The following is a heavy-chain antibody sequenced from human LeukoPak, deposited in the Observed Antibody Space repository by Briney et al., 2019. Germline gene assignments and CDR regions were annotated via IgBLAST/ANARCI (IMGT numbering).Heavy chain of an antibody. V-gene: IGHV1-3*01. D-gene: IGHD1-7*01. CDR3: ARESWHYGTDAFDV. CDR1: GYTFTTYT. CDR2: INAGNGNT. Sequence: ASVKVSCKAPGYTFTTYTIHWVRQAPGQRLEWMGWINAGNGNTKYSQKFQGRVTITRDTSASTAYMELSSLRSEDTAVFYCARESWHYGTDAFDVWGQGTMVTVSS. J-gene: IGHJ3*01.